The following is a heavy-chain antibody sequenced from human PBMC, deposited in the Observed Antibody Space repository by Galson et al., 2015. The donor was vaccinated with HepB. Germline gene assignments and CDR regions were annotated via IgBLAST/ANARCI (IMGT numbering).Heavy chain of an antibody. CDR3: AKEGGIAAADPGGWFDP. J-gene: IGHJ5*02. D-gene: IGHD6-13*01. V-gene: IGHV3-9*01. CDR2: ISWNSGSI. Sequence: SLRLSCAASGFTFDDYAMHWVRQAPGKGLEWVSGISWNSGSIGCADSVKGRFTISRDNAKNSLYLQMNSLRAEDTALYYCAKEGGIAAADPGGWFDPWGQGTLVTVSS. CDR1: GFTFDDYA.